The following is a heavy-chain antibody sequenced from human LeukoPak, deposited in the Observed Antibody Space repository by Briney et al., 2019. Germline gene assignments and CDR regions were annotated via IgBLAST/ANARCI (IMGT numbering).Heavy chain of an antibody. CDR2: ISAYNGNT. CDR3: ARDSSRCSSTSCYDY. CDR1: GYTFTSYD. J-gene: IGHJ4*02. Sequence: ASVKVSCKASGYTFTSYDISWVRQAPGQGLEWMGWISAYNGNTNYAQKLQGRVTMTTDTSTSTAYMELRSLRSDDTAVYYCARDSSRCSSTSCYDYWGQGTLVTVSS. V-gene: IGHV1-18*01. D-gene: IGHD2-2*01.